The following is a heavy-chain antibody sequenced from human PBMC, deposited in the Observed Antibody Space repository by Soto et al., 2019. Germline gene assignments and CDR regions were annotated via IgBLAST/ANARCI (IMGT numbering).Heavy chain of an antibody. CDR1: GGTFSSYA. CDR3: ARQGSNEYYYYGMDV. CDR2: IIRIFGTP. D-gene: IGHD3-10*01. J-gene: IGHJ6*02. V-gene: IGHV1-69*12. Sequence: QVQLVQSGAEVKKPGSSVKVSCKASGGTFSSYAINWVRQAPGQGLEWMGGIIRIFGTPDYAQRFQGRVTITADESTSTAYMELSSLGSEDTAVYYCARQGSNEYYYYGMDVWDQGTTVTVSS.